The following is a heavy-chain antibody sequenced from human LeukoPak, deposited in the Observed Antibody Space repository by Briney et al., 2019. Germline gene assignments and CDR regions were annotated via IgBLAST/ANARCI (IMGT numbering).Heavy chain of an antibody. CDR3: ARQTPSGSYSGPFDY. CDR1: GYSFTSYW. D-gene: IGHD1-26*01. V-gene: IGHV5-51*01. J-gene: IGHJ4*02. Sequence: PGESLKISCKGSGYSFTSYWIGWVRQMPGKGLEWMGIIYPGDSDTRYSPSFQGQVTISADKSISTAYLQWSSLKASDTAMYYCARQTPSGSYSGPFDYWGQGTLVTVSS. CDR2: IYPGDSDT.